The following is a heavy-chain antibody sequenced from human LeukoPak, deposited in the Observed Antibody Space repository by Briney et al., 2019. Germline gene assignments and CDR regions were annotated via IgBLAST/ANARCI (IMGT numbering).Heavy chain of an antibody. D-gene: IGHD3-10*01. J-gene: IGHJ4*02. CDR3: ARLAPYYGTGII. Sequence: GGFLRLSCAASGFTFSDYYMSWIRQAPGKGLEWISYISNSGSTTYYADSVKGRFTFSRDNAKNSLFLQMNSLRAEDTAVYYCARLAPYYGTGIIWGQGTLVTVSS. CDR2: ISNSGSTT. V-gene: IGHV3-11*01. CDR1: GFTFSDYY.